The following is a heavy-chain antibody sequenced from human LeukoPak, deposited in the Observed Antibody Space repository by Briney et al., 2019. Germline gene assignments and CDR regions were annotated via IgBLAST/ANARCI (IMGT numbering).Heavy chain of an antibody. D-gene: IGHD3-3*01. J-gene: IGHJ5*02. Sequence: SETLSLTCTVSGGSISSGGYYWSWIRQSGKGLECIGYIYYSGSTHYNPSLKSRVTISVDTSKNQFSLKLSSVTAADTAVYYCARDVRTIRGVFNPWGQGTLVTVSS. CDR3: ARDVRTIRGVFNP. CDR1: GGSISSGGYY. CDR2: IYYSGST. V-gene: IGHV4-31*03.